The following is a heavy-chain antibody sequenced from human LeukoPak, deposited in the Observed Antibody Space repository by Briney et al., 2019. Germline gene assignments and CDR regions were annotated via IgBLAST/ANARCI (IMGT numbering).Heavy chain of an antibody. V-gene: IGHV4-39*01. D-gene: IGHD3-9*01. CDR1: GGSISSSSYY. J-gene: IGHJ2*01. CDR3: ARPYLNFNILTGYSTNWYFDL. Sequence: ASETLSLTCTVSGGSISSSSYYWGWIRQPPGKGLEWIGSIYYSGSTYYNPSLKSRVTISVDTSKNQFSLKLSSVTAADTAVYYCARPYLNFNILTGYSTNWYFDLWGRGTLVTVSS. CDR2: IYYSGST.